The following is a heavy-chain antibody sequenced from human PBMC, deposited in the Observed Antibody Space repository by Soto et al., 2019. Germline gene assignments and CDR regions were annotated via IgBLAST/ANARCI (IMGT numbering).Heavy chain of an antibody. Sequence: EVQLVESGGGLVQPGGSLRLSCAASGFTFSSYSMNWVRQAPGKGLEWVSYISSSSSTIYYADSVKGRVTISRDNAKNSRYLQMNSLRAEDTAVSYCAREADFLNWFDPWGQGTLVTVSS. J-gene: IGHJ5*02. CDR1: GFTFSSYS. CDR2: ISSSSSTI. D-gene: IGHD3-3*01. V-gene: IGHV3-48*01. CDR3: AREADFLNWFDP.